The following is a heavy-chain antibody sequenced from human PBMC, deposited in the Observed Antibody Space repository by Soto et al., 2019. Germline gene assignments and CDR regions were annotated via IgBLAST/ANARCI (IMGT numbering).Heavy chain of an antibody. CDR1: GFTFSSYA. Sequence: GGSLRLSCAASGFTFSSYAMSWVRQAPGKGLEWVSAISGSGGSTYYADSVKGRFTISRDNSKNTLYLQMNSLRAGDTAVYYCAKDTPADYDSSGYYSYWGQGTLVTVSS. CDR3: AKDTPADYDSSGYYSY. V-gene: IGHV3-23*01. CDR2: ISGSGGST. D-gene: IGHD3-22*01. J-gene: IGHJ4*02.